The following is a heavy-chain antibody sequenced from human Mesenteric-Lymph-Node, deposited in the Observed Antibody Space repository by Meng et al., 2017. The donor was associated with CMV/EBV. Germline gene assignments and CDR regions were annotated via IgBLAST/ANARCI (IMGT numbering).Heavy chain of an antibody. V-gene: IGHV4-4*02. CDR1: GGSISSSNW. CDR2: IYHSGST. Sequence: SETLSLTCAVSGGSISSSNWWSWVRQPPGKGLEWIGEIYHSGSTNYNPSLKSRVTISVDKSKNQFSLKLSSVTAADTAVYYCARARRKLLWFGEFGYWGQGTLVTVSS. CDR3: ARARRKLLWFGEFGY. D-gene: IGHD3-10*01. J-gene: IGHJ4*02.